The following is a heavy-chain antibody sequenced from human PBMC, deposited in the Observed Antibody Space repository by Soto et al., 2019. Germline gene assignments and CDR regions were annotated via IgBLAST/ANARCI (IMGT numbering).Heavy chain of an antibody. J-gene: IGHJ4*02. CDR1: GGSFNDYA. D-gene: IGHD3-3*01. CDR2: VIPLFGTS. Sequence: QVQLVQSGAEVKTPGSSLTVSCTPSGGSFNDYAFSWVRQAPGQGLEWLGGVIPLFGTSDYSQSFRDRATITAVNSTSTVFLELRRLTSPDTAVYYCARLTLRITVFGTVLENSDSWGQGSLITVSS. CDR3: ARLTLRITVFGTVLENSDS. V-gene: IGHV1-69*06.